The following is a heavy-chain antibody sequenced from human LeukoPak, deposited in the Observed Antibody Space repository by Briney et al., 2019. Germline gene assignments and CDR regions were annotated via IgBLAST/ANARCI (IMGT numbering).Heavy chain of an antibody. Sequence: PSETLSLTCNVSGGSISSYYWSWIRRPPGKGLEWIGYMYYSGNTNYNPSLKSRVTTSVDTSKNQFSLKLNSVMAADTAVYYCARHTLVGARNAFDIWGQGTMVTVSS. D-gene: IGHD1-26*01. V-gene: IGHV4-59*08. J-gene: IGHJ3*02. CDR2: MYYSGNT. CDR1: GGSISSYY. CDR3: ARHTLVGARNAFDI.